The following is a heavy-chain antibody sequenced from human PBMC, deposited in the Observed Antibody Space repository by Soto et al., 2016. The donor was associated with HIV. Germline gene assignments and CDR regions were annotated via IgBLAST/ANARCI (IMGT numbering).Heavy chain of an antibody. Sequence: EVQLVESGGGLIQPGGSLRLSCAVSGFTFSNYWMHWFRQAPGKGLVWVSRISSDGITKSYADSVKGRFTISRDNRKNTLFLQMDSLRVEDTAIYYCARALTGDSSDCANYRGQGSLVTVSS. J-gene: IGHJ4*02. CDR2: ISSDGITK. CDR1: GFTFSNYW. D-gene: IGHD6-19*01. CDR3: ARALTGDSSDCANY. V-gene: IGHV3-74*01.